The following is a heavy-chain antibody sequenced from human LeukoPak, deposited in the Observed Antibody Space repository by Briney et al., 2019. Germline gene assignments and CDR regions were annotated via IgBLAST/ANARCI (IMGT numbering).Heavy chain of an antibody. J-gene: IGHJ4*02. Sequence: GESLKISWKGSGYSFTRYWIGWVRQMPGKGMDWMGIIYPGDSDTRYSPSFQGQVTISADKSISTAYLQWSSRKASDTALHYCARLYYDFWSGYYTPSFDYWGQGTLVTVSS. D-gene: IGHD3-3*01. CDR2: IYPGDSDT. CDR1: GYSFTRYW. V-gene: IGHV5-51*01. CDR3: ARLYYDFWSGYYTPSFDY.